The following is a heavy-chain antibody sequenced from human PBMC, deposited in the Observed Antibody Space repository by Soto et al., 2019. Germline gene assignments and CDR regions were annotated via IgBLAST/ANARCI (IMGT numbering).Heavy chain of an antibody. V-gene: IGHV4-61*01. CDR3: ARVGGNTFDY. J-gene: IGHJ4*02. D-gene: IGHD3-16*01. Sequence: GSSQIRGSYYWSWIRQPPGKGLEWIGYIRYSGSTNISLSVKSRVSISEDRTKNQFSLKLSSVTAADTAVYYCARVGGNTFDYWGQGTLVTVSS. CDR1: GSSQIRGSYY. CDR2: IRYSGST.